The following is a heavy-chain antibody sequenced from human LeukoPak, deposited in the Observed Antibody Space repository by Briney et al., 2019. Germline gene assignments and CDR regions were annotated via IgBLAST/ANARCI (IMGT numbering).Heavy chain of an antibody. CDR1: GFTFSSYW. Sequence: GGSLRLSCAASGFTFSSYWMSWVRQAPGKGLEWVANIKQDGSEKYYVDSVKGRFTISRDNAKNSLYLQMNSLRAEDTAVYYCARPFIAARPSAFDIWGQGTMVTVS. CDR2: IKQDGSEK. D-gene: IGHD6-6*01. J-gene: IGHJ3*02. CDR3: ARPFIAARPSAFDI. V-gene: IGHV3-7*01.